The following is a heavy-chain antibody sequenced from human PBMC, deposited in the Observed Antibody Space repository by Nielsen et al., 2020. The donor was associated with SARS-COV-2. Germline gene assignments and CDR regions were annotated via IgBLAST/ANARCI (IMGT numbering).Heavy chain of an antibody. D-gene: IGHD2-8*01. Sequence: LSLTCAVYGGSFSGYYWSWIRQAPGKGLEWVAIIWNDGSNKNYVDPVKGRFIISKDNAKKILYLQMNSLRVEDTAVYFCTRDPGGFHNGPRGGGYFDLWGQGTLLSVSS. CDR3: TRDPGGFHNGPRGGGYFDL. J-gene: IGHJ4*02. V-gene: IGHV3-33*08. CDR2: IWNDGSNK. CDR1: GGSFSGYY.